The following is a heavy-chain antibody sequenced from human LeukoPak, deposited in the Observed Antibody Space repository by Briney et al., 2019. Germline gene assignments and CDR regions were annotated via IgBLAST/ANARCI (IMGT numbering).Heavy chain of an antibody. D-gene: IGHD6-25*01. CDR2: INHSGST. CDR3: ARVEENIAAEGEGHYYYYYMDV. J-gene: IGHJ6*03. CDR1: GGSISSYY. Sequence: SETLSLTCTVSGGSISSYYWSWIRQPPGKGLEWIGEINHSGSTNYNPSLKSRVTISVDTSKNQFSLKLSSVTAADTAVYYCARVEENIAAEGEGHYYYYYMDVWGKGTTVTASS. V-gene: IGHV4-34*01.